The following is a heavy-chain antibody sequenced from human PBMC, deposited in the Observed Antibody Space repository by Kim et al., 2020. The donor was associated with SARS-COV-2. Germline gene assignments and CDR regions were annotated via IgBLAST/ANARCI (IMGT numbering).Heavy chain of an antibody. CDR1: GGSISSGGYY. V-gene: IGHV4-31*03. J-gene: IGHJ5*02. D-gene: IGHD6-13*01. CDR2: IYYSGST. CDR3: ARETSIAAAGGIRGFDP. Sequence: SETLSLTCTVSGGSISSGGYYWSWIRQHPGKGLEWIGYIYYSGSTYYNPSLKSRVTISVDTSKNQFSLKLSSVTAADTAVYYCARETSIAAAGGIRGFDPWGQGTLVTVSS.